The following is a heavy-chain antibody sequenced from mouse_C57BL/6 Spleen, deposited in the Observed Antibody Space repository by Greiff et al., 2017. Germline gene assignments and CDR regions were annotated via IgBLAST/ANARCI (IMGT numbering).Heavy chain of an antibody. J-gene: IGHJ2*01. Sequence: QVQLQQPGAELVKPGASVKMSCKASGYTFTSYWITWVKQRPGQGLEWIGDIYPGSGSTNYNEKFKSKATLAVDTSSSTAYMQLRSLTSEDSAVYYCAYYGSSYGCDYWGQGTTLTVSS. CDR2: IYPGSGST. D-gene: IGHD1-1*01. CDR3: AYYGSSYGCDY. V-gene: IGHV1-55*01. CDR1: GYTFTSYW.